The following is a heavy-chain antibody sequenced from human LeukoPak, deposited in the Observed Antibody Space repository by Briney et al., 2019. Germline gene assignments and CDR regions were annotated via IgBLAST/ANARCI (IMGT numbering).Heavy chain of an antibody. CDR2: IKHDGSEK. CDR3: ARDYCYPMDV. CDR1: GFTFRIYW. V-gene: IGHV3-7*04. Sequence: PGGSLRLSCEASGFTFRIYWMSWVRQAPGKGLEWVANIKHDGSEKYYVDSVKGRFTISRDNAKNSLYLQMNSLRAEDTAVYYCARDYCYPMDVWGQGTTVTVSS. J-gene: IGHJ6*02.